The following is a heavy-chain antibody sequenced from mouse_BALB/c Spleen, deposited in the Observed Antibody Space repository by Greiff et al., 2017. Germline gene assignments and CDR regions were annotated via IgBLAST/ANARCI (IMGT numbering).Heavy chain of an antibody. V-gene: IGHV1-69*02. J-gene: IGHJ3*01. Sequence: QVQLQQPGAELVRPGASVKLSCKASGYTFTSYWINWVKQRPGQGLEWIGNIYPSDSYTNYNQKFKDKATLTVDKSSSTAYMQLSSPTSEDSAVYYGTRGDYYGSTWFADWGQGTLVTVSA. D-gene: IGHD1-1*01. CDR3: TRGDYYGSTWFAD. CDR1: GYTFTSYW. CDR2: IYPSDSYT.